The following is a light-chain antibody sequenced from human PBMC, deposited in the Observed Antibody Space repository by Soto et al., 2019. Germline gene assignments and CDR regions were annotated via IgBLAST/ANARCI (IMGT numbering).Light chain of an antibody. Sequence: DIQMTQSPSSVSASVGDRVTITCRASQDISSWLVWYQQKSGKAPQLLIYAASSLQSGVPSRFSGSGSGTDFTLTISSLQPEDFASYYCQQGDTFPLTFGGGTNVELK. V-gene: IGKV1-12*01. CDR2: AAS. CDR1: QDISSW. CDR3: QQGDTFPLT. J-gene: IGKJ4*01.